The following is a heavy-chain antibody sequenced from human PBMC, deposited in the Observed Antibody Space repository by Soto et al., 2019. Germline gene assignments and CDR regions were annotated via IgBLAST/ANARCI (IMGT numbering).Heavy chain of an antibody. D-gene: IGHD3-3*01. CDR2: IRSRANSNAP. CDR1: GFNFGDSA. V-gene: IGHV3-73*01. CDR3: TRGTIFGENIAYYMDV. J-gene: IGHJ6*03. Sequence: GGSLRLSCAASGFNFGDSAFHWVRQASGEGLEWVGRIRSRANSNAPTYAASVKGRFTISRDDSKNTAYLQMNSLKTEDTAVYFCTRGTIFGENIAYYMDVWGEGTTVTVS.